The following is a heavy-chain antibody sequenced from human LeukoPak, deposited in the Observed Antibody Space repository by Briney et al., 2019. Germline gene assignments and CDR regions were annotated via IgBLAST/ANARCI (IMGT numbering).Heavy chain of an antibody. CDR2: LNPESGKT. V-gene: IGHV1-8*01. CDR1: GYTFTSYD. Sequence: GSGRVSCRVSGYTFTSYDINGGARAPGKGREGRGGLNPESGKTIYAQKFKGRVTMTRHTSISTAYMELSSLRSEDTAVSYCARGTKIRGYSGYDYGYYFDYWGQGTLVTVSS. J-gene: IGHJ4*02. D-gene: IGHD5-12*01. CDR3: ARGTKIRGYSGYDYGYYFDY.